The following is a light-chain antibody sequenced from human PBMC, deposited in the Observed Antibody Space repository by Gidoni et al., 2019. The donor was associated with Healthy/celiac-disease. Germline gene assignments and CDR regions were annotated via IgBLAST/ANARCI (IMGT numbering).Light chain of an antibody. CDR2: GAS. V-gene: IGKV3-15*01. Sequence: MPRPPAPLSVSPGERATLSCRASQSVSSNLAWYQQKPGQAPRLLIYGASTRATGIPARFSGSGSGTEFTLTISSLQSEDFAVYYCQQYNNWPYTFGQGTKLEIK. CDR1: QSVSSN. J-gene: IGKJ2*01. CDR3: QQYNNWPYT.